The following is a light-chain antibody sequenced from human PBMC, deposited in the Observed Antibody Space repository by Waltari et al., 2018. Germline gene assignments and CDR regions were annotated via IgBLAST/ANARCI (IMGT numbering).Light chain of an antibody. CDR3: QQSYKTPLT. CDR1: QTINKY. Sequence: DIQMTQSPSSLSASVGDRVTITCRASQTINKYLNWYHQKPGKAPKLLIYDASNLQSGAPSRFSGSGSGTDFNLTISGLRPDDFATYYCQQSYKTPLTFGGGTKIEIK. J-gene: IGKJ4*01. V-gene: IGKV1-39*01. CDR2: DAS.